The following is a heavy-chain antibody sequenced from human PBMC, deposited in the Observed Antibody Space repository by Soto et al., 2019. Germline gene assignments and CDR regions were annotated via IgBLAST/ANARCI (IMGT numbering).Heavy chain of an antibody. V-gene: IGHV4-34*01. Sequence: QVQLQQWGAGLLKPSETLSLTCAVYGGSFSGCYWSWIRQPPGKGLEWIGESNHSGSTNYKPSLKSRVSISVDTSKNQFSLKVSPVTAADTAVYYCARFSGYSGAGQLAHWGQGTLVTVSS. D-gene: IGHD6-13*01. J-gene: IGHJ4*02. CDR2: SNHSGST. CDR3: ARFSGYSGAGQLAH. CDR1: GGSFSGCY.